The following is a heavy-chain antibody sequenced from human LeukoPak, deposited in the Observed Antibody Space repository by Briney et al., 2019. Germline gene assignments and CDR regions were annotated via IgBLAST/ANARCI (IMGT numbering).Heavy chain of an antibody. CDR3: ATGRRGSYYYYYYMDV. CDR1: GYTFTSYD. Sequence: GASVKVSCKASGYTFTSYDINWVRQATGQGLEWMGWMNPNSGNTGYAQKFQGRVTITRNTSISTAYMELSSLRSEDTAVYYCATGRRGSYYYYYYMDVWGKGTTVTVSS. D-gene: IGHD1-26*01. J-gene: IGHJ6*03. V-gene: IGHV1-8*03. CDR2: MNPNSGNT.